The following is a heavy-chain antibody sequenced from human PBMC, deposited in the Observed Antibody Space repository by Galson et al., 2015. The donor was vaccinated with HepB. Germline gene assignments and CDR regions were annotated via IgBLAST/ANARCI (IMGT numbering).Heavy chain of an antibody. J-gene: IGHJ4*02. CDR3: ARQRGVGYCRGGSCSAYFDN. D-gene: IGHD2-15*01. CDR1: GGSIRSYL. CDR2: MSNSGSP. Sequence: SETLSLTCTVSGGSIRSYLWTWIRQPPGKGLEWIGYMSNSGSPHYNPSLRSRVTISVDTSKNQFSLNLSSVTAADTAVYYCARQRGVGYCRGGSCSAYFDNWGQGTLVTVSS. V-gene: IGHV4-59*08.